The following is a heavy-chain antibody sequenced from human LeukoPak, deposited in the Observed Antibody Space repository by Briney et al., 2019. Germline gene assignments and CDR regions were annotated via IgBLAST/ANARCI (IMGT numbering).Heavy chain of an antibody. CDR1: GGSISSSSYY. V-gene: IGHV4-39*07. J-gene: IGHJ3*02. CDR3: ARDIQLWEGQYAFDI. D-gene: IGHD5-18*01. CDR2: IYYSGST. Sequence: KPSETLSLTCTVSGGSISSSSYYWGWIRQPPGKGLEWIGSIYYSGSTYYNPSLKSRVTISVDTSKSQFSLKLSSVTAADTAVYYCARDIQLWEGQYAFDIWGQGTMVTVPS.